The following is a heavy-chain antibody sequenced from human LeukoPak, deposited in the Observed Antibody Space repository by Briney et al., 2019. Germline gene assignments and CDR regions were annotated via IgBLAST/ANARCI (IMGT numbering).Heavy chain of an antibody. D-gene: IGHD3-22*01. Sequence: SETLSLTCAVYGGSFSGYYWSWIRQPPGKGLEWIGEINHSGSTNYNPSLKSRVTISVDTSKNQFSLKLSSVTAADTAVYYCASLSHYDSSGGLFDYWGQGTLVTVSS. J-gene: IGHJ4*02. CDR2: INHSGST. V-gene: IGHV4-34*01. CDR1: GGSFSGYY. CDR3: ASLSHYDSSGGLFDY.